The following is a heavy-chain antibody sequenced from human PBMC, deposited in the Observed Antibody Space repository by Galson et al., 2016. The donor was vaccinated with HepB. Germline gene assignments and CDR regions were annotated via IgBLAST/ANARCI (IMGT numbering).Heavy chain of an antibody. D-gene: IGHD2-2*01. Sequence: SVKVSCKASGFTLTTYYVHWVRLAPGQGLEWIGVINPGSGTTKYAQNFQDRLTMSTDTSTRTVYMELSSLRSDDTAVYYCARDCSSSSCSLGANFHYMDVWGKGTTVIVSS. V-gene: IGHV1-46*01. CDR2: INPGSGTT. CDR1: GFTLTTYY. J-gene: IGHJ6*03. CDR3: ARDCSSSSCSLGANFHYMDV.